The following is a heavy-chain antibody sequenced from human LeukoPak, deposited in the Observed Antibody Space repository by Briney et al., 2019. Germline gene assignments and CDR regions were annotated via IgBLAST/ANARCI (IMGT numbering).Heavy chain of an antibody. V-gene: IGHV1-58*01. Sequence: GTSVKVSCKASGFTFSSSAVQWVRQARGQRFEWIGWIGVGSGNTNYAERFQERVTISRDMSTSTAYMELSSLRSEDTAVYYCAADHDYSLSYDSYGPLDAWGQGTRVTVSS. CDR1: GFTFSSSA. CDR3: AADHDYSLSYDSYGPLDA. J-gene: IGHJ5*02. CDR2: IGVGSGNT. D-gene: IGHD4-11*01.